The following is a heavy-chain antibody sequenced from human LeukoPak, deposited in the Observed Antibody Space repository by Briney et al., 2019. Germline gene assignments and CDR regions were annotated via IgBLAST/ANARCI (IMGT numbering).Heavy chain of an antibody. D-gene: IGHD5-18*01. J-gene: IGHJ4*02. Sequence: GGSLRLSCAASGFTFDDYAMHWVRQAPGKGLEWVSGISWNSGSIGYADSVKGRFTISRDNAKNSLYLQMNSLRAEDTALYYCAKDLSSGDTAMVLYHFDYWGQGTLVTVSS. V-gene: IGHV3-9*01. CDR1: GFTFDDYA. CDR3: AKDLSSGDTAMVLYHFDY. CDR2: ISWNSGSI.